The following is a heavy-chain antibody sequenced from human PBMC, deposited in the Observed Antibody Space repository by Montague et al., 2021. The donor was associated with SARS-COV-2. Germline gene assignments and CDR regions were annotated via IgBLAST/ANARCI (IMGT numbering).Heavy chain of an antibody. D-gene: IGHD3-9*01. CDR2: IYYSGST. CDR1: GGSISSCSYY. CDR3: ARRFRYLDWPADS. J-gene: IGHJ5*01. V-gene: IGHV4-39*02. Sequence: SETLSLTCSVSGGSISSCSYYWVWIRQPPGKVLEWVGNIYYSGSTNYNPSLKSRVTISVDTSNSHFSLNLIPVTAADTAVYYCARRFRYLDWPADSWGQGTLVIVSS.